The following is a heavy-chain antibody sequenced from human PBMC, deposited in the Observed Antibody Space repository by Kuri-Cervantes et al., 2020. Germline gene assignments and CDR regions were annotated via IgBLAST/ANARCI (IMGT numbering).Heavy chain of an antibody. CDR3: AKGPWWELLGIDY. CDR1: GFTFSSYA. J-gene: IGHJ4*02. CDR2: ISYDGSNK. V-gene: IGHV3-30-3*01. Sequence: GEFLKISCAASGFTFSSYAMHWVRQAPGKGLEWVAVISYDGSNKYYADPVKGRFTISRDNSKNTLYLQMNSLRAEDTAVYYCAKGPWWELLGIDYWGQGTLVTVSS. D-gene: IGHD2-15*01.